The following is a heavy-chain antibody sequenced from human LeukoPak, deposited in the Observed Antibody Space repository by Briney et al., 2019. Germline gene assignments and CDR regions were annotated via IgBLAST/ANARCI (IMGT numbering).Heavy chain of an antibody. CDR1: GYSISSGYY. V-gene: IGHV4-38-2*02. Sequence: PSETLSLTCTVSGYSISSGYYWGWIRQPPGNGLEWIGSIYHSGSTYYNPSLKSRVTISVDTSKNQFSLKLSSVTAADTAVYYCARVDWLANHYYYMDVWGKGTTVTVSS. CDR2: IYHSGST. D-gene: IGHD2-21*01. J-gene: IGHJ6*03. CDR3: ARVDWLANHYYYMDV.